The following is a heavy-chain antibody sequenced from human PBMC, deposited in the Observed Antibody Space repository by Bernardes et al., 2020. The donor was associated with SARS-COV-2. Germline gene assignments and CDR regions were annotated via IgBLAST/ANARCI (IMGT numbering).Heavy chain of an antibody. J-gene: IGHJ2*01. Sequence: SETLSLTCAVYGGSFSGYYWSWIRQPPGKGLEWIGEINHSGSTNYNPSLKSRVTISVDTSKNQFSLKLSSVTAADTAVYYCARGSPITGTTLSYWYFDLWGRGTLVTVSS. CDR1: GGSFSGYY. D-gene: IGHD1-20*01. V-gene: IGHV4-34*01. CDR3: ARGSPITGTTLSYWYFDL. CDR2: INHSGST.